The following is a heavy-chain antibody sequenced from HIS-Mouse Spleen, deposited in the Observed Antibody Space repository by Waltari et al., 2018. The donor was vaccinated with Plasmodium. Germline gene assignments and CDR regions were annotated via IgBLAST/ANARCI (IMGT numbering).Heavy chain of an antibody. J-gene: IGHJ2*01. CDR3: ASSWYWYFDL. D-gene: IGHD6-13*01. V-gene: IGHV3-7*01. CDR1: CFTLGSYW. CDR2: IKQDGSEK. Sequence: EVQLVESGGGLVQPGGSLRLSCAASCFTLGSYWMGWVRQAPGKGLEWVANIKQDGSEKYYVDSVKGRFTISRDNAKNSLYLQMNSLRAEDTAVYYCASSWYWYFDLWGRGTLVTVSS.